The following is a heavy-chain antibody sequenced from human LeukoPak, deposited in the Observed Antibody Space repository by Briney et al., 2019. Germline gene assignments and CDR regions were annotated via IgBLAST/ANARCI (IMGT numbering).Heavy chain of an antibody. Sequence: GASVKVSCKASGYTFTGYYMHWVRQAPGQGLEWMGWINPNSGGTNYAQKFQGRVTMTGDTSISTAYMELSRLRSDDTAVYYCARDLSYYYGSGPSVYYYYYYMDVWGKGTTVTVSS. CDR2: INPNSGGT. CDR3: ARDLSYYYGSGPSVYYYYYYMDV. V-gene: IGHV1-2*02. J-gene: IGHJ6*03. D-gene: IGHD3-10*01. CDR1: GYTFTGYY.